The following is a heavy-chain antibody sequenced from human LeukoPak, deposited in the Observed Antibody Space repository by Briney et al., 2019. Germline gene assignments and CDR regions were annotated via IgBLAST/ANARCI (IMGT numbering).Heavy chain of an antibody. Sequence: SQTLSLTCTVSGGSTSSGDYYWSWIRQPPGKGLEWIGYIYYSGSTYYNPSLKSRVTISVDTSKNQFSLKLSSVTAADTAVYYCARGEFGELLSYYYGMDVWGKGTTVTVSS. CDR3: ARGEFGELLSYYYGMDV. V-gene: IGHV4-30-4*01. CDR2: IYYSGST. J-gene: IGHJ6*04. D-gene: IGHD3-10*01. CDR1: GGSTSSGDYY.